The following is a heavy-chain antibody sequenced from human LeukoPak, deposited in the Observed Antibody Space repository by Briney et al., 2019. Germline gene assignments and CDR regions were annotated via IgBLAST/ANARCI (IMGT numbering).Heavy chain of an antibody. D-gene: IGHD3-22*01. CDR1: GFTFSSFW. CDR2: IRQDGSEK. CDR3: ARPLDYFDSGGYWNY. J-gene: IGHJ4*02. Sequence: GGSLRLSCAASGFTFSSFWMNWVRQAPGKGLEWVANIRQDGSEKYYVDSVKGRFTISRDNVKNSLYLEMNSLRAEDTAVYYCARPLDYFDSGGYWNYWGLGTLVTVSS. V-gene: IGHV3-7*01.